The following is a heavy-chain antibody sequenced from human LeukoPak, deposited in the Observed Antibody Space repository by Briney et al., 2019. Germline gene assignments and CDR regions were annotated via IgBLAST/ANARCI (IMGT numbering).Heavy chain of an antibody. CDR2: ISSSGSTI. J-gene: IGHJ5*02. V-gene: IGHV3-11*04. CDR3: TTDLTHWGGIDNWFDP. CDR1: GFTFSDYY. Sequence: PGGSLRLSCAASGFTFSDYYMSWIRQAPGKGLEWVSYISSSGSTIYYADSVKGRFTISRDNAKNSLYLQMNSLRAEDTAVYYCTTDLTHWGGIDNWFDPWGQGTLVTVSS. D-gene: IGHD7-27*01.